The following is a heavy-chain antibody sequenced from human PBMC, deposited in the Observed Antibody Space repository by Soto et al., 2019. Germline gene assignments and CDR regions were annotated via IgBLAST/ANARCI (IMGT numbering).Heavy chain of an antibody. CDR3: ARRPGFGHAFDI. CDR1: GGSISTYY. V-gene: IGHV4-59*08. D-gene: IGHD3-10*01. CDR2: IYDTGTT. J-gene: IGHJ3*02. Sequence: QVQLQESGPGLVRPSETLSLTSTVSGGSISTYYWNWVRQPPGKGLDWIGYIYDTGTTNYTPSLKSRVTISVDTYKTQISLKLTSVTAADTAVYYCARRPGFGHAFDIWGQGTMVTVSS.